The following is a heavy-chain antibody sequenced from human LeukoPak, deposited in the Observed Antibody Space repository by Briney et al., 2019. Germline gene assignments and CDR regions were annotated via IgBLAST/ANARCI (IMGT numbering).Heavy chain of an antibody. J-gene: IGHJ4*02. D-gene: IGHD1-26*01. CDR2: IWYDGSNK. Sequence: GGSLRLSCAASGFTFSSYGMHWVRQAPGKGLEWVAVIWYDGSNKYYADSVKGRFTISRDNSKNTLYLQMNSLRAEDTAVYYCAKGSTIVGATLDYWGQGTLVTVSS. V-gene: IGHV3-33*06. CDR3: AKGSTIVGATLDY. CDR1: GFTFSSYG.